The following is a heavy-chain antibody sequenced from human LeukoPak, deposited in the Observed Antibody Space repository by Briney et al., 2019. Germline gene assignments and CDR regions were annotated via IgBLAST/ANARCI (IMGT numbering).Heavy chain of an antibody. CDR1: GGTFSSYA. CDR2: IIPILGIA. J-gene: IGHJ4*02. Sequence: SVKVSCKASGGTFSSYAISWVRQAPGQGLEWMGRIIPILGIANYAQKLQGRVTITADKSTSTAYMELSSLRSEDTAVYYCARELVGYYDSSGHDFDYWGQGTLVTVSS. V-gene: IGHV1-69*04. D-gene: IGHD3-22*01. CDR3: ARELVGYYDSSGHDFDY.